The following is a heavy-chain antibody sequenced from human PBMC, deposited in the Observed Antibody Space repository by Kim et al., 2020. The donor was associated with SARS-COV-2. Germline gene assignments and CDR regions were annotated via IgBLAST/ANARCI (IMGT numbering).Heavy chain of an antibody. D-gene: IGHD6-13*01. J-gene: IGHJ6*02. CDR3: SGTNYYYGMDV. CDR2: ISGSGGST. Sequence: LSLTCAASGFTFSSYAMSWVRQAPGKGLEWVSAISGSGGSTYYADSVKGRFTISRDNSKNTLYLQMNSLRAEDTAVYYCSGTNYYYGMDVWGQGTTVTVSS. V-gene: IGHV3-23*01. CDR1: GFTFSSYA.